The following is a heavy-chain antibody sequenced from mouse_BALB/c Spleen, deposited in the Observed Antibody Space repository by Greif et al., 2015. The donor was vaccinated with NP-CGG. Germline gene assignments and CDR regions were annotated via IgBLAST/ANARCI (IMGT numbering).Heavy chain of an antibody. CDR1: GFTFSDYG. Sequence: EVKLMESGGGLVQPGGSRKHPCAASGFTFSDYGMAWVRQAPGKGPEWVAFISNLAYSIYYADTVTGRFTISRENAKNTLYLEMSSLRSEDTAMYYCARGDRYDAWFAYWGQGTLVTVSA. J-gene: IGHJ3*01. V-gene: IGHV5-15*02. CDR2: ISNLAYSI. D-gene: IGHD2-14*01. CDR3: ARGDRYDAWFAY.